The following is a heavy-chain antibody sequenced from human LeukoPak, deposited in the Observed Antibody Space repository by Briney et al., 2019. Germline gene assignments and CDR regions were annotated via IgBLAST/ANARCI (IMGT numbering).Heavy chain of an antibody. V-gene: IGHV3-15*01. CDR3: TTDLGVAAAFDY. CDR2: IKSKTDGGTT. CDR1: GFTFSNAW. Sequence: PGGSLRLSCAASGFTFSNAWMSWVRQAPGEGLEWVGRIKSKTDGGTTDYAAPVKGRFTISRDDSKNTLYLQMNSLKTEDTAVYYCTTDLGVAAAFDYWGQGTLVTVSS. J-gene: IGHJ4*02. D-gene: IGHD6-13*01.